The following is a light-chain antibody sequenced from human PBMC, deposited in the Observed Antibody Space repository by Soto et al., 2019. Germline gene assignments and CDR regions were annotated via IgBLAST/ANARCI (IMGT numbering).Light chain of an antibody. V-gene: IGKV1-5*03. CDR1: QTISSS. CDR3: QHMAT. Sequence: DIQMTQSPSTLSASVGDRVTITCRASQTISSSLAWYQQKPGKAPKPLIYRASSLESGVPSRFSGSGSGTEFTLTIISLQPDDFATYFSQHMATFGQGTKVEIK. CDR2: RAS. J-gene: IGKJ1*01.